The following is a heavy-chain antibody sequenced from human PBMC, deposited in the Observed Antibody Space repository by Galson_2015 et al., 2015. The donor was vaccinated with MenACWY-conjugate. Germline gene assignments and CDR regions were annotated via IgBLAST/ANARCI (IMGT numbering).Heavy chain of an antibody. CDR3: ASLFSGWYRLSYGMDV. D-gene: IGHD6-19*01. CDR1: GYTFTSYA. Sequence: SVKVSCKASGYTFTSYAMHWVRQAPGQRLEWMGWINAGNGNTKDSQKFQGRVTITRDTSASTAYMELSSLRSEDTAVYYCASLFSGWYRLSYGMDVWGQGTTVTVSS. V-gene: IGHV1-3*01. CDR2: INAGNGNT. J-gene: IGHJ6*02.